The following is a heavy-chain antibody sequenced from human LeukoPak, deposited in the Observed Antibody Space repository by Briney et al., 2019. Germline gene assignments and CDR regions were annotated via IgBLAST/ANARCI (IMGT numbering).Heavy chain of an antibody. Sequence: GGSLRLSCAASGFTFSSYAMSWVRQAPGKGLEWVSAISGSGGSTYSADSVKGRFTISRDNSKNTLYLQMNSLRAEDTAVYYCSIKGLLQPNGNAFDIWGQGTMVTVSS. CDR3: SIKGLLQPNGNAFDI. J-gene: IGHJ3*02. CDR1: GFTFSSYA. V-gene: IGHV3-23*01. CDR2: ISGSGGST. D-gene: IGHD3-22*01.